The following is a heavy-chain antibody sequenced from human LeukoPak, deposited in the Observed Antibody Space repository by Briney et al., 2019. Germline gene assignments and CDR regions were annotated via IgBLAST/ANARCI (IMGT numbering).Heavy chain of an antibody. J-gene: IGHJ5*02. Sequence: ASVKVSCKASGYTFTSYGISWVRQAPGQGLEWMGWISAYNGNTNYAQKLQGRVTMTTDTSTSTAYMELRSLRSDDTAVYYCARAAAGTTVDWFDPWGQGTLVTVSS. CDR3: ARAAAGTTVDWFDP. D-gene: IGHD6-13*01. CDR1: GYTFTSYG. CDR2: ISAYNGNT. V-gene: IGHV1-18*01.